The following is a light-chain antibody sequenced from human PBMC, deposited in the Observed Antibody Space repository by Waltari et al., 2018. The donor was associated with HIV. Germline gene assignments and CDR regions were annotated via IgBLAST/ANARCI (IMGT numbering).Light chain of an antibody. J-gene: IGLJ1*01. CDR1: SSNIGAAYH. Sequence: QSVLTQPPSVSGAPGQRVTISCTGSSSNIGAAYHVHWYQHLPGTAPKLLIYGNNKRPAGVPDRFASSKSGTSASLAITGLQAEDEADYYCQSYDSSLRGYVFGTGTKVTVL. V-gene: IGLV1-40*01. CDR3: QSYDSSLRGYV. CDR2: GNN.